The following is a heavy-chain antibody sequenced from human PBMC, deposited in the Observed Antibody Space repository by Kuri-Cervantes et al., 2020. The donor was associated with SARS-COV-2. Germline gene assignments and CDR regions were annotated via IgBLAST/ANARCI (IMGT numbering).Heavy chain of an antibody. J-gene: IGHJ6*02. V-gene: IGHV3-11*06. Sequence: LSLTCAASGFTFSDYYMSWIRQAPGKGLEWVSYISSSSSYTNYADSVKGRFTISRDNAKNSLYLQMNSLRAEDTAVYYCARDRIFGVVIEGYGMDVWGQGTTVTVSS. CDR1: GFTFSDYY. CDR2: ISSSSSYT. CDR3: ARDRIFGVVIEGYGMDV. D-gene: IGHD3-3*01.